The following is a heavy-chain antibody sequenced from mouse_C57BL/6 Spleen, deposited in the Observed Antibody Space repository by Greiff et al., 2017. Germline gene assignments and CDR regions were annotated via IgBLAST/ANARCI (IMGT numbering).Heavy chain of an antibody. CDR1: GYTFTSYW. J-gene: IGHJ1*03. CDR2: IDPNSGGI. D-gene: IGHD2-3*01. V-gene: IGHV1-72*01. CDR3: ARKRGDGYYGYWYFDV. Sequence: QVQLQQPGAELVKPGASVKLSCKASGYTFTSYWMHWVKQRPGRGLEWIGRIDPNSGGIKYNEKFKSKATLTVDKPSSTAYMQLSSLTSEDSAVYYCARKRGDGYYGYWYFDVWDTGTTVTVSS.